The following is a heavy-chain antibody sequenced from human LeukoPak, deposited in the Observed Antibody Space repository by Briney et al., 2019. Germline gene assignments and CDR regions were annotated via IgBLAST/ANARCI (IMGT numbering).Heavy chain of an antibody. CDR1: GYTFTGYY. J-gene: IGHJ6*02. CDR3: ARDSVVIPAAIYYGMDV. V-gene: IGHV1-2*06. Sequence: ASVKVSCKASGYTFTGYYMHWVRQAPGQGLEWMGRINPNSGGTNYAQKFQGRVTMTRDTSTSTVYMELSSLRSEDTAVYYCARDSVVIPAAIYYGMDVWGQGTTVTVSS. D-gene: IGHD2-2*01. CDR2: INPNSGGT.